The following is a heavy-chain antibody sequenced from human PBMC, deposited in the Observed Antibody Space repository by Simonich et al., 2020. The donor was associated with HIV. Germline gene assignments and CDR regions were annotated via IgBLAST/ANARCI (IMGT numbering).Heavy chain of an antibody. V-gene: IGHV4-34*01. CDR2: INHSGST. CDR3: ARGFYQRLYYFDY. CDR1: GVSFSGYY. Sequence: QVQLQQWGAGLLKPSETLSLTCAVYGVSFSGYYWSWNRQPPGKGLEWLGEINHSGSTNYNPSRKRPVTISVGTSKNQFSLKLSSVTAADTAVYYCARGFYQRLYYFDYWGQGTLVTVSS. D-gene: IGHD2-2*01. J-gene: IGHJ4*02.